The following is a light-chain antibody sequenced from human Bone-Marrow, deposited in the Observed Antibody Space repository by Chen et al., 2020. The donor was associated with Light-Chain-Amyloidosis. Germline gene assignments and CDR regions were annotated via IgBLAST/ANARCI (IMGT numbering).Light chain of an antibody. CDR1: DLPTKY. CDR3: QSADSSGTYEVI. V-gene: IGLV3-25*03. J-gene: IGLJ2*01. CDR2: RDT. Sequence: SYELTQPPSVSVSPGQTAWITCSGDDLPTKYAYWYQQKPGQAPVLVIHRDTERPSGISERFSGSSQGTTATLTISGVQAEDEADYHCQSADSSGTYEVIFGGGTKLTVL.